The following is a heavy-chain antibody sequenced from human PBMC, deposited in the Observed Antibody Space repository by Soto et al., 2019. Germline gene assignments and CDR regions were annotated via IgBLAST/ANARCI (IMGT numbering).Heavy chain of an antibody. CDR3: AKAPRYPYGQGDY. Sequence: GGSLRLSCAASGFTFSSYGMHWVRQAPGKGLEWVAVISYDGSNKYYADSVKGRFTISRDNSKNTLYLQMNSLRAEDTAVYYCAKAPRYPYGQGDYWGQGTLVTVSS. CDR1: GFTFSSYG. CDR2: ISYDGSNK. V-gene: IGHV3-30*18. J-gene: IGHJ4*02. D-gene: IGHD3-16*02.